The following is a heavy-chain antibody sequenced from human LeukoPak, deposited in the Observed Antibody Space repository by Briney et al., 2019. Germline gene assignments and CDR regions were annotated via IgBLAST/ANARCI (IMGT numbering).Heavy chain of an antibody. CDR3: TRVRSWRTGFDY. V-gene: IGHV3-9*01. Sequence: PGRSLRLSCAASGFSFGAYGMYWVRQAPGKGLEWVSGITWNSDDMAYADSVKGRFTISRDNAKNCLYLQMNSLTVEDTALYYCTRVRSWRTGFDYWGQRTLVTVSS. J-gene: IGHJ4*02. CDR2: ITWNSDDM. CDR1: GFSFGAYG. D-gene: IGHD1-1*01.